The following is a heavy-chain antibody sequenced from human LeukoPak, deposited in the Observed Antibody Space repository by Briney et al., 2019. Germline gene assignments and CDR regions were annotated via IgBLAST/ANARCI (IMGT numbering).Heavy chain of an antibody. D-gene: IGHD3-9*01. Sequence: GASVKVSCKASGYTFTGYYMHWVRQAPGQGLEWMGWINPNSGGTNYAQKFQGRVTMTRDTSISTAYMELSSLRSDDTAVYFCARKYDILTGYDNWFDPWGQGTLVTVSS. CDR1: GYTFTGYY. J-gene: IGHJ5*02. V-gene: IGHV1-2*02. CDR2: INPNSGGT. CDR3: ARKYDILTGYDNWFDP.